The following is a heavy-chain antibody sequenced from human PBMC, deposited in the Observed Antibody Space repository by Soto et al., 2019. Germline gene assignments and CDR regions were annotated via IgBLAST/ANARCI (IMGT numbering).Heavy chain of an antibody. CDR2: LTGSSSNT. J-gene: IGHJ4*02. D-gene: IGHD3-9*01. Sequence: PGGSLRLSCAASGFSFRNYAMSWVRQAPGKGLEWISTLTGSSSNTYYADSVKGRFAISRDSSRNTLYLQMHSLTAEDTAVYYCANGRATYGLLTHDYWGQGTLVTVSS. V-gene: IGHV3-23*01. CDR1: GFSFRNYA. CDR3: ANGRATYGLLTHDY.